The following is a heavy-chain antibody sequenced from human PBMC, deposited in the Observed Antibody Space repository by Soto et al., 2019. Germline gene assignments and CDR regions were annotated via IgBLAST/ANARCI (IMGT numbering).Heavy chain of an antibody. V-gene: IGHV1-69*01. CDR3: ARDRELWLVKAIYYYGMDV. CDR1: GGTFSSYA. D-gene: IGHD5-18*01. Sequence: QVQLVQSGAEVKKPGSSVKVSCKASGGTFSSYAISWVRQAPGQGLEWMGGIIPIFGTANYAQKFQGRVTITADESTSTAYMELSSLRSEDTAVYYCARDRELWLVKAIYYYGMDVWGQGTTVTVSS. CDR2: IIPIFGTA. J-gene: IGHJ6*02.